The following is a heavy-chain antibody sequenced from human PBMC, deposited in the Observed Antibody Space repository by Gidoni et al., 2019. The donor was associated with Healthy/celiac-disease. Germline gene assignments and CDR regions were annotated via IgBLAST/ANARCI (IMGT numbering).Heavy chain of an antibody. Sequence: EVQLLESGGGLVQPGGSLRLSCAASGFTFSSYAMSWVRQAPGKGLEWVSAISGSGGSTYYADSVKGRFTISRDNSKNTLYLQMNSLRAEDTAVYYCAKSVVVAATFSSPFDYWGQGTLVTVSS. J-gene: IGHJ4*02. V-gene: IGHV3-23*01. D-gene: IGHD2-15*01. CDR1: GFTFSSYA. CDR2: ISGSGGST. CDR3: AKSVVVAATFSSPFDY.